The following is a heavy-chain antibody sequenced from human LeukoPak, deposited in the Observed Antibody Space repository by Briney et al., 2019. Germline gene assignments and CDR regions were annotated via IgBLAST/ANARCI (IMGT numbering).Heavy chain of an antibody. CDR2: ISSSSNYI. V-gene: IGHV3-21*01. CDR3: ARGGDSVVIPADLDY. D-gene: IGHD2-2*01. CDR1: GFTFSSYS. Sequence: GGSLRLSCVASGFTFSSYSMNWVRQAPGKGLEWASSISSSSNYIYYADSVKGRFTISRDNAKNSLYLQMNSLRAEDTAVYFCARGGDSVVIPADLDYWGQGTLVTVSS. J-gene: IGHJ4*02.